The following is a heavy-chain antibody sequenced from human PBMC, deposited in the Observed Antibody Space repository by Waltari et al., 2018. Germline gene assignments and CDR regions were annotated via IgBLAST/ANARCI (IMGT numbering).Heavy chain of an antibody. D-gene: IGHD6-19*01. CDR1: GFTFSSYA. CDR2: ISYDGSNK. Sequence: QVQLVESGGGVVQPGRSLRLSCAASGFTFSSYALHWVRQAPGKGLEWVAVISYDGSNKYYADSVKGRFTISRDNSKNTLYLQMNSLRAEDTAVYYCARDTIAVAGLFDYWGQGTLVTVSS. V-gene: IGHV3-30-3*01. J-gene: IGHJ4*02. CDR3: ARDTIAVAGLFDY.